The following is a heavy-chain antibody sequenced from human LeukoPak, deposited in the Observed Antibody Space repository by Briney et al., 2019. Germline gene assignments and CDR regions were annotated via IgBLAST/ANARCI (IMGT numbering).Heavy chain of an antibody. V-gene: IGHV3-30*02. J-gene: IGHJ4*02. Sequence: GGSLRLSCAASGFTFSSYGMHWVRQAPGKGLEWVAFIRYDGSNKYYADSVKGRFTISRDNSKDTLYLQMNSLRAEDTAVYYCAKGWGAVAGTFYFDYWGQGTLVTVSS. D-gene: IGHD6-19*01. CDR2: IRYDGSNK. CDR3: AKGWGAVAGTFYFDY. CDR1: GFTFSSYG.